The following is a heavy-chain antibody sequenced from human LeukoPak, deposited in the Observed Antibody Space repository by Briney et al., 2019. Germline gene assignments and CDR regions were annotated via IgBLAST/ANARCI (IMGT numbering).Heavy chain of an antibody. V-gene: IGHV4-59*12. Sequence: SETLSLNCTVFGDSITYYYWNWIRQSPAKGLEWIGYIHHNGFINYNLSLKSRVTISVDTSKNQFSLKLSSVTAADTAVYYCARSPDKLGRLYYYYYGMDVWGQGTTVTVSS. CDR2: IHHNGFI. CDR3: ARSPDKLGRLYYYYYGMDV. D-gene: IGHD7-27*01. CDR1: GDSITYYY. J-gene: IGHJ6*02.